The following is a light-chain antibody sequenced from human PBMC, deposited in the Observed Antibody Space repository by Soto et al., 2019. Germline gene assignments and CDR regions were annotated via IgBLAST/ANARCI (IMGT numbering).Light chain of an antibody. J-gene: IGLJ2*01. CDR3: ISYAGTAYVA. CDR2: EVN. V-gene: IGLV2-8*01. CDR1: SSDVGAHNY. Sequence: QSALTQPPSASGSPGQSVTSSCPGTSSDVGAHNYVSWYQQHPGKAPKLMIYEVNKRPSGVPDRFSGSKSGNTASLTVSGLHADDEADYYCISYAGTAYVAIGGGTKLTVL.